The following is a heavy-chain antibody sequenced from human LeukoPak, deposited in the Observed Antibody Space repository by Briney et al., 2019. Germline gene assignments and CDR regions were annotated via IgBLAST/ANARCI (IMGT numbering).Heavy chain of an antibody. J-gene: IGHJ4*02. D-gene: IGHD3-3*01. CDR2: INPNSGGT. CDR1: GYTFTGYY. Sequence: ASVKVSYKASGYTFTGYYMHWVRQAPGQGLEWMGRINPNSGGTNYAQKFQGRVTMTRDTSISTAYMELSRLRSDDTAVYYCARDRAGKITIFGVGIDYWGQGTLVTVSA. V-gene: IGHV1-2*06. CDR3: ARDRAGKITIFGVGIDY.